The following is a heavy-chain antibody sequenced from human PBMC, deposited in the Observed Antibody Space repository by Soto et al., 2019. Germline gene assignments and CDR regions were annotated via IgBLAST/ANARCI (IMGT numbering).Heavy chain of an antibody. D-gene: IGHD3-9*01. Sequence: EVQLVESGGGLVQPGRSLRLSCAASGFTFDHYAMHWVRQAPGKGLEWVSGISWSSSSIDYADSVKGRFTISRDNAKNSLYLQMNSLRAEDTAMYYCARGRIAMTGPGYYFECWGQGTLVTVSS. J-gene: IGHJ4*02. CDR2: ISWSSSSI. CDR3: ARGRIAMTGPGYYFEC. CDR1: GFTFDHYA. V-gene: IGHV3-9*01.